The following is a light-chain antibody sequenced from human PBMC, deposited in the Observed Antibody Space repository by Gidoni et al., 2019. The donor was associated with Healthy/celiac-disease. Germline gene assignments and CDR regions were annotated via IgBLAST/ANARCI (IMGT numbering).Light chain of an antibody. V-gene: IGKV1-5*03. CDR2: KAS. CDR3: QQYNSYSSIT. CDR1: QSISSW. Sequence: DIQMTQSPSTLSASVGDRVTITCRASQSISSWLAWYQQKPGKAPKLLIYKASSLECGVPSRFSGSGSGTEFTLTISSLQPDDFATYYCQQYNSYSSITFGQGTRLEIK. J-gene: IGKJ5*01.